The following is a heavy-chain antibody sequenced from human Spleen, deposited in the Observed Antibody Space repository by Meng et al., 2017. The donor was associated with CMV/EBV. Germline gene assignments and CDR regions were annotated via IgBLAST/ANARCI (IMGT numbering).Heavy chain of an antibody. V-gene: IGHV1-18*01. CDR2: ISTYNGKT. J-gene: IGHJ4*02. CDR1: GYSFTSYG. Sequence: ASVKVSCXXSGYSFTSYGITWVRQAPGRGLEWMGWISTYNGKTHYAQNLQGRVTMTTDTSTTTAYMELRSLTSDDTAVYYCARAGLTIFGVVILDDHWGQGTLVTVSS. D-gene: IGHD3-3*01. CDR3: ARAGLTIFGVVILDDH.